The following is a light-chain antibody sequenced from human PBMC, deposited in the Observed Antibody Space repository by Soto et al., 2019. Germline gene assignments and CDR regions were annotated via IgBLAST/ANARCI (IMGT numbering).Light chain of an antibody. CDR2: GAS. Sequence: EIVLTQSPGTLSLSPVERSTLSCMASQSVSSSYLAWYQQKPGQAPRLLIYGASSRATGIPDRFSGSGSGTDFTLTISRLEPEDFAVYYCQQYGSSPLTCGGGNKGDIK. V-gene: IGKV3-20*01. CDR3: QQYGSSPLT. J-gene: IGKJ4*01. CDR1: QSVSSSY.